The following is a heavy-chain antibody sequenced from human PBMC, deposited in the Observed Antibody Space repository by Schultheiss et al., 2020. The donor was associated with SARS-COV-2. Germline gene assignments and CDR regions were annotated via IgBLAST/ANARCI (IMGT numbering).Heavy chain of an antibody. J-gene: IGHJ6*02. V-gene: IGHV4-39*01. CDR1: GGSISSGGYY. CDR2: MTYSGNT. CDR3: ARLGSVLNYHYYGVDV. Sequence: SETLSLTCTVSGGSISSGGYYWSWIRQHPGKGLEWIGTMTYSGNTYYNPSLKSRLTISVDRSKNQFSLKLSSVTAADRAVYYCARLGSVLNYHYYGVDVWGQGTTVTVSS. D-gene: IGHD3-10*01.